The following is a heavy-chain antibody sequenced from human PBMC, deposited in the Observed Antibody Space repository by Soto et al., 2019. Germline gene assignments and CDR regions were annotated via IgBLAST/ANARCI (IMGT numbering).Heavy chain of an antibody. V-gene: IGHV3-30-3*01. Sequence: PGGSLRLSCAASGFTFSSYAMHWVRQAPGKGLEWVAVISYDGSNKYYADSVKGRFTISRDNSKNTLYLQMNSLRAEDTAVYYCESHFAAVAGTDYWGQGTLVTVSS. CDR3: ESHFAAVAGTDY. J-gene: IGHJ4*02. CDR2: ISYDGSNK. D-gene: IGHD6-19*01. CDR1: GFTFSSYA.